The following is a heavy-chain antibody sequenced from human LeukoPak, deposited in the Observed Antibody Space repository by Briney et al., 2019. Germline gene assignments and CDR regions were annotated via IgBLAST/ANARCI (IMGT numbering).Heavy chain of an antibody. CDR2: INIDGSST. J-gene: IGHJ3*02. D-gene: IGHD3-22*01. V-gene: IGHV3-74*03. CDR1: GFSFSRYW. Sequence: GGSLRLSCAASGFSFSRYWLQWVRRAPGKGLVWVSRINIDGSSTMYADSVKGRFTISRDNAKNTLYVQMNSLRAEDTAVYYCARGAYYYESGGYYHHDAFDIWGQGTMVTVSS. CDR3: ARGAYYYESGGYYHHDAFDI.